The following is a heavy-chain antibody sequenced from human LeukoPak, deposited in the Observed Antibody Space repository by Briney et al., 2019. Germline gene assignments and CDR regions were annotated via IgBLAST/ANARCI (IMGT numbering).Heavy chain of an antibody. CDR1: GGSISSYY. CDR3: ARDLWRGYSYGSGLYYYGMDV. CDR2: FYHSGST. J-gene: IGHJ6*02. Sequence: PSETLSLTCTVSGGSISSYYWSWIRQPPGKGLEWIGYFYHSGSTNYNPSLKSRVTISVDTSKNQFSLKLSSVTAADTAVYYCARDLWRGYSYGSGLYYYGMDVWGQGTTVTVSS. D-gene: IGHD5-18*01. V-gene: IGHV4-59*12.